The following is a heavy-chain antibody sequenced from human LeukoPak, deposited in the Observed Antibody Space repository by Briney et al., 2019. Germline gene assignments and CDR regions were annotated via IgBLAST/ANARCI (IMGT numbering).Heavy chain of an antibody. CDR1: GGTFSSYA. D-gene: IGHD2-21*01. V-gene: IGHV1-69*04. Sequence: GASVKVSCKASGGTFSSYAISWVRQAPGQGLEWMGRIIPILGIANYAQKFQGRVTITADKSTSTAYMELSSLRSEDTAVYYCARDSLFDSLAYWGQGALVTVSS. J-gene: IGHJ4*02. CDR2: IIPILGIA. CDR3: ARDSLFDSLAY.